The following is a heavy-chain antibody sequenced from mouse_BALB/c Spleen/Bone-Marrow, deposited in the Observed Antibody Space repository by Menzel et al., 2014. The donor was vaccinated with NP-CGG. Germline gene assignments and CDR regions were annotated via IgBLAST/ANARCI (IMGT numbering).Heavy chain of an antibody. CDR2: INPGSGGS. CDR3: ARNANWLFTY. CDR1: GYDFTSYL. V-gene: IGHV1-54*01. Sequence: VKLQESGAEVVRPGTSVKMSCKASGYDFTSYLIEWIKQRPGQGLEWIGVINPGSGGSNYNEKFTGKATLTVDKSSSTAYMRLSSLTSDDSAVYFCARNANWLFTYWGQGTLVTVSA. J-gene: IGHJ3*01. D-gene: IGHD4-1*01.